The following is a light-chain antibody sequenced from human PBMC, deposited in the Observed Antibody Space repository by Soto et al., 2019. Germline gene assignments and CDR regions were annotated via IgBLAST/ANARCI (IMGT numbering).Light chain of an antibody. J-gene: IGLJ1*01. CDR1: SNDVGGYNY. V-gene: IGLV2-8*01. CDR3: SSYAATNNYV. Sequence: LAQPPSASGSPGQSVAISCTGTSNDVGGYNYVSWYQQHPGKAPKLIIYEVSKRPSDIPDRFSGSKSGNTASLAVSGLQAEDEADYYCSSYAATNNYVFGTGTKVTVL. CDR2: EVS.